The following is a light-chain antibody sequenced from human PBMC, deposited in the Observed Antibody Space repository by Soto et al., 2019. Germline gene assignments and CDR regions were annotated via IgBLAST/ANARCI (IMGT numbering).Light chain of an antibody. J-gene: IGKJ2*01. CDR2: GAS. CDR1: QSVSSNS. CDR3: QQYGSSYT. Sequence: EIVLTQSPGTLSLSPGERATLSCSASQSVSSNSLAWYQQKPGQAPRLLIYGASSRATGIPDRFSGSGSGTDFTLTISRLEPEDFAVYYCQQYGSSYTFGQGTKLEIK. V-gene: IGKV3-20*01.